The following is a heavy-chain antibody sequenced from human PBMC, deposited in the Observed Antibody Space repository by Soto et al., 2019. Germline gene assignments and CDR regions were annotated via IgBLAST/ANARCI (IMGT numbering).Heavy chain of an antibody. CDR2: VYYSGST. CDR1: GGSIISSFYY. Sequence: SETLSLTCTVSGGSIISSFYYWGWIRQPPGTGLEWLGSVYYSGSTYYNPSLKSRVTISVDTSKNQFSLKLSSVTAADTAVYYCARLHCSSTSCYVYYMDVWGKGTTVT. J-gene: IGHJ6*03. V-gene: IGHV4-39*01. CDR3: ARLHCSSTSCYVYYMDV. D-gene: IGHD2-2*01.